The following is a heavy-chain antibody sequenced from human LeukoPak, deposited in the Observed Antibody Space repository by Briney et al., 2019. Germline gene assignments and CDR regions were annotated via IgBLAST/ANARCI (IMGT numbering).Heavy chain of an antibody. CDR2: VRHDASEK. Sequence: PGGSLRLSCAASGFTFSTFWMSWVRQAPGKGLEWVANVRHDASEKHYVGSVKGRFTISRDNAKNSLYLQMNSLRADDTAIYYCARISARNAFDIWGQGTMVTVSS. D-gene: IGHD6-6*01. J-gene: IGHJ3*02. V-gene: IGHV3-7*01. CDR3: ARISARNAFDI. CDR1: GFTFSTFW.